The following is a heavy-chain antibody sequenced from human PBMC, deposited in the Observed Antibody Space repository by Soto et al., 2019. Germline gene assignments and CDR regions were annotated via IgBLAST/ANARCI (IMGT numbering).Heavy chain of an antibody. D-gene: IGHD3-3*01. J-gene: IGHJ6*02. CDR1: GVSISSSNW. CDR2: IYHSGST. CDR3: ASEAHYDFWSGSDYGMDV. V-gene: IGHV4-4*02. Sequence: SETLSLTCTVSGVSISSSNWWSWVRQPPGKGLEWIGEIYHSGSTNYNPSLKSRVTISVDKSKNQFSLKLSSVTAADTAVYYCASEAHYDFWSGSDYGMDVWGQGTTVTISS.